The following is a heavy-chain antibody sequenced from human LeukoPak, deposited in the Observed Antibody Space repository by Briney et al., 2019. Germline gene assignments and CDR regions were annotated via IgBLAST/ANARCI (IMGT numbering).Heavy chain of an antibody. CDR2: IYYSGST. J-gene: IGHJ4*02. Sequence: SETLSLTCAVSGGSISSGGYSWSWIRQPPGKGLEWIGYIYYSGSTYYNPSLKSRVTISVDTSKNQFSLKLSSVTAADTAVYYCARESLYSSSWALDYWGQGTLVTVSS. CDR1: GGSISSGGYS. CDR3: ARESLYSSSWALDY. D-gene: IGHD6-13*01. V-gene: IGHV4-30-4*07.